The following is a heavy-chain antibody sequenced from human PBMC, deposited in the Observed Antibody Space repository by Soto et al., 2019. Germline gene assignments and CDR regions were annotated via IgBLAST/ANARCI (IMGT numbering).Heavy chain of an antibody. CDR2: IYYSGST. D-gene: IGHD3-9*01. CDR3: ARGVSITIISEPYGMDV. Sequence: QVQLQESGPGLVKPSQTLSLTCTVSGGSISSGGYYWSWIRQHPGQGLEWIGYIYYSGSTYYNPSLKSRVTISVDTSKNQFSLKLSSVTAADTAVYYCARGVSITIISEPYGMDVWGQGTTVTVSS. CDR1: GGSISSGGYY. V-gene: IGHV4-31*03. J-gene: IGHJ6*02.